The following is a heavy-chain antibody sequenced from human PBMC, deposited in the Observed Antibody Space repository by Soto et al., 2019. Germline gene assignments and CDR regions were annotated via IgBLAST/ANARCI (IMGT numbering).Heavy chain of an antibody. V-gene: IGHV1-18*01. Sequence: QVLLVQSGAEVERPGASAKVSCKASGYTFTNYGISWVRQAPGQGLEWMGWISAYNGNTNSARSLQGRPSMTTDSSATTAYMELRRLSSDDTALYYCARCTRRSTTCYGALDMWGQGTRVTVSS. D-gene: IGHD2-2*01. CDR3: ARCTRRSTTCYGALDM. J-gene: IGHJ3*02. CDR2: ISAYNGNT. CDR1: GYTFTNYG.